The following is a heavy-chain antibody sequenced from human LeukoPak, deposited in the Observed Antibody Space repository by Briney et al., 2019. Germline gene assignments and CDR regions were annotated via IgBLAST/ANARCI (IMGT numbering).Heavy chain of an antibody. CDR3: ARQGYYDSSGYCNY. D-gene: IGHD3-22*01. V-gene: IGHV4-38-2*01. Sequence: SETLSLTCAVSGYSISSGYYWGWIRPPPGKGLEWIGSIYHSGSTYYNPSLKSRVTISVDTSKNQFSLKLGSVTAADTAVYYCARQGYYDSSGYCNYWGQGTLVTVSS. CDR2: IYHSGST. J-gene: IGHJ4*02. CDR1: GYSISSGYY.